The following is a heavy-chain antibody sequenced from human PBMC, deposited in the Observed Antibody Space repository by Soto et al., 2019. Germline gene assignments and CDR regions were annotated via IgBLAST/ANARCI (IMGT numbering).Heavy chain of an antibody. V-gene: IGHV1-18*01. J-gene: IGHJ6*02. CDR2: ISAYNGNT. Sequence: QVQLVQSGAEVKKPGASVKVSCKASGYTFTSYGISWVRQAPGQGLEWMGWISAYNGNTNYAQKLQGRVTMTTDTATSTAYMEMRSLRSDDTAVYYCARDYPYDIVVVPAAIAPTYYYGMDVWGQGTTVTVSS. CDR3: ARDYPYDIVVVPAAIAPTYYYGMDV. D-gene: IGHD2-2*01. CDR1: GYTFTSYG.